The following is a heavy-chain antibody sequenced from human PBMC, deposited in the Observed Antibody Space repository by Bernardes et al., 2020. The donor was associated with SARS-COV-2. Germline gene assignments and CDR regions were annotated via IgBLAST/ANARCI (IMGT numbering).Heavy chain of an antibody. D-gene: IGHD5-12*01. J-gene: IGHJ4*02. Sequence: GGALRLPCSASGFTFSSYWMHWVRQAPGKGVVWVSPIYSDGSSTSYADSVKGRFTISRDNAKNTLYLQMNSLRAEDTAVYYCARVNGYNYLVDYWGQGTPVTVSS. CDR3: ARVNGYNYLVDY. V-gene: IGHV3-74*01. CDR2: IYSDGSST. CDR1: GFTFSSYW.